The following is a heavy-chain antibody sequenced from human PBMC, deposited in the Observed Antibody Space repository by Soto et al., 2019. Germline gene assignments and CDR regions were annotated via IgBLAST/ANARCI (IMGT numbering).Heavy chain of an antibody. Sequence: EVQLVASGGGLVQPGGSPRLSCAASGFTFSSYWMHWVRQAPGKGLVWVSRINSDGSSTSYADSVKGRFTISRDNAKNTLYLQMNSLRAEDTAVYYCVRTSLVVAAATREDYWGQGTLVTVSS. D-gene: IGHD2-15*01. CDR2: INSDGSST. J-gene: IGHJ4*02. CDR1: GFTFSSYW. V-gene: IGHV3-74*01. CDR3: VRTSLVVAAATREDY.